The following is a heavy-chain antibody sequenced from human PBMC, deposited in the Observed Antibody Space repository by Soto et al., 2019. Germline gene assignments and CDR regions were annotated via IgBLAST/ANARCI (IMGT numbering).Heavy chain of an antibody. Sequence: PSETLSLTCAVSGGSISSGGYSWSWIRQPPGKGLEWIGYIYHSGSTYYNPSLKSRVTIPVDRSKNQFSLKLSSVTAADTAVYYCDRGGQWLVLDYWGQGTMVTVSS. CDR1: GGSISSGGYS. CDR3: DRGGQWLVLDY. V-gene: IGHV4-30-2*01. CDR2: IYHSGST. D-gene: IGHD6-19*01. J-gene: IGHJ4*02.